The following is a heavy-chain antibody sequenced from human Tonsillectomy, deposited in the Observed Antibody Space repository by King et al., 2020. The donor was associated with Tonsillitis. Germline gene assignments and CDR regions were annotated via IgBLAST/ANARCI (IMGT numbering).Heavy chain of an antibody. V-gene: IGHV3-23*04. D-gene: IGHD6-19*01. CDR3: AKGAPGIAVAGSGAFDY. Sequence: VQLVESGGDLVQPGGSLRLSCAASGFTFSSYAMSWVRQAPGKGLEWDSTISGSGGSTYYADSVKGRFTISRDNSKNTLYLQMNSLTAEDTAVYYCAKGAPGIAVAGSGAFDYWGQGTLVTVSS. J-gene: IGHJ4*02. CDR1: GFTFSSYA. CDR2: ISGSGGST.